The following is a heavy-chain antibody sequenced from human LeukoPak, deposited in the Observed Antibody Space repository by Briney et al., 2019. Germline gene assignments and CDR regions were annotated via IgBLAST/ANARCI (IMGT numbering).Heavy chain of an antibody. Sequence: SETLSLTCTVSGGSISSYYWSWIRQPPGKGLEWIGYIYYSGSTNYNPSLKSRVTISVDTSKNQFSLKLSSVTAADTAVYYCARRYGSGDYFDYWGQGTLVTVSS. CDR1: GGSISSYY. CDR2: IYYSGST. CDR3: ARRYGSGDYFDY. V-gene: IGHV4-59*08. D-gene: IGHD3-10*01. J-gene: IGHJ4*02.